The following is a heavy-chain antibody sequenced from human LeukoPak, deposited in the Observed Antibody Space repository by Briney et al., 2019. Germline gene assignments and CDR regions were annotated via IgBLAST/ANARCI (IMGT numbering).Heavy chain of an antibody. CDR1: GFTFSNSA. D-gene: IGHD3-10*01. Sequence: PGGPLTLSCAASGFTFSNSAMNWVRQAPGKGLEWLSVISGSGGSTYYADSVKGRFTISRDNSKNTLYLQMNSLRADDTAVYYCAKKARGSGSYSPFDPWGQGTLVTVSS. CDR3: AKKARGSGSYSPFDP. CDR2: ISGSGGST. J-gene: IGHJ5*02. V-gene: IGHV3-23*01.